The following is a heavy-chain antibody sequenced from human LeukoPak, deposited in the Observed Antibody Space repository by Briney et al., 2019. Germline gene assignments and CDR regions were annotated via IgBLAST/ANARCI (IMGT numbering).Heavy chain of an antibody. CDR1: GGTFSSYA. D-gene: IGHD3-9*01. V-gene: IGHV1-69*13. Sequence: SVKVSCKASGGTFSSYAISWVRQAPGQELEWMGGIIPIFGTANYAQKFQGRVTITADESTSTAYMELSSLRSEDTAVYYCARGRRVLRYFDWLYYMDVWGKGTTVTISS. CDR3: ARGRRVLRYFDWLYYMDV. J-gene: IGHJ6*03. CDR2: IIPIFGTA.